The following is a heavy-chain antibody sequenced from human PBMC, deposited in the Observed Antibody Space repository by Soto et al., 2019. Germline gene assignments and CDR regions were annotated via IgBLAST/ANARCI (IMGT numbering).Heavy chain of an antibody. J-gene: IGHJ4*02. D-gene: IGHD2-15*01. CDR1: GGSISSYY. CDR2: IYYSGST. CDR3: AGTRGYCSGGSCPTVVDY. Sequence: QVQLQESGPGLVKPSETLSLTCIVSGGSISSYYWSWIRQPPGKGLEWIGYIYYSGSTNYNPSLTRRDTRSVDTSKNRFSLKLSSVTAADTAVYYCAGTRGYCSGGSCPTVVDYWGQGTLVTVSS. V-gene: IGHV4-59*01.